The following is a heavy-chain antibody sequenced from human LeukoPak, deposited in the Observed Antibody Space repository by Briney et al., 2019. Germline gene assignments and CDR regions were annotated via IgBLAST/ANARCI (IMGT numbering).Heavy chain of an antibody. J-gene: IGHJ4*02. Sequence: GGSLTLSCSASGFTFSSYVMSWLRQAPGKGLEWVSAISGSGGSTYYADPVKGRFTIPRDNSKNTLYLQLNSLRADDTAVYYCAKSPDSSGWYEFDFWGQGTLVTVSS. CDR2: ISGSGGST. D-gene: IGHD6-19*01. CDR3: AKSPDSSGWYEFDF. CDR1: GFTFSSYV. V-gene: IGHV3-23*01.